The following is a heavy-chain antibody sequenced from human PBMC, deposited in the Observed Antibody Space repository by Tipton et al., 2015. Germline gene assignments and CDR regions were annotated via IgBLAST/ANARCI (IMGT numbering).Heavy chain of an antibody. J-gene: IGHJ6*02. V-gene: IGHV4-34*01. D-gene: IGHD5-24*01. CDR2: IYHRVTT. CDR1: GGSFYTYY. Sequence: TLSLTCSLSGGSFYTYYGTWIRQPPGQGLEWIGEIYHRVTTNYNPSLRGRFTISLSASKNQLSLKVVSVTAADTAIYYCARGGSPIIEMAYHHYGLDVWGQGTTVTVSS. CDR3: ARGGSPIIEMAYHHYGLDV.